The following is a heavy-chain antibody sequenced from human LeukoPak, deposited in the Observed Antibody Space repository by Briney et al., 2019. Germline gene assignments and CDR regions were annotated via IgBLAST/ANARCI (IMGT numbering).Heavy chain of an antibody. CDR2: IIPIFGTA. J-gene: IGHJ4*02. V-gene: IGHV1-69*13. CDR1: GYTFTGYY. D-gene: IGHD6-6*01. CDR3: ASLGNQYSSSSKGYYFDY. Sequence: SVKVSCKASGYTFTGYYMHWVRQAPGQGLEWMGGIIPIFGTANYAQKFQGGVTITADESTSTAYMELSSLRSEDTAVYYCASLGNQYSSSSKGYYFDYWGQGTLVTVSS.